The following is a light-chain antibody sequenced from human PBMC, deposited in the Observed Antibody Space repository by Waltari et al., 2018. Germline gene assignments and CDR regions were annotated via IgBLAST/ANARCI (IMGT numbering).Light chain of an antibody. Sequence: WPQPRPRPAPKLLIYMNAQRPSGLPDRFSGSKSGTSASLAISGLRSEDEADYYCATWDDTLNMVFGGGTKLTVL. V-gene: IGLV1-47*01. CDR3: ATWDDTLNMV. CDR2: MNA. J-gene: IGLJ2*01.